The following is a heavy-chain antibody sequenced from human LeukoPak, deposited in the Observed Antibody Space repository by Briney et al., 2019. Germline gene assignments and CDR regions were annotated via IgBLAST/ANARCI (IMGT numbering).Heavy chain of an antibody. J-gene: IGHJ6*02. CDR2: IWYDGSNK. CDR1: GFTFSSYG. CDR3: ARDSYRYVYYYYGMDV. D-gene: IGHD3-16*02. V-gene: IGHV3-33*01. Sequence: YPGGSLRLSCAASGFTFSSYGMHWVRQAPGKGLEWVAVIWYDGSNKYYADSVKGRFTISRDNSKNTLYLQTNSLRAEDTAVYYCARDSYRYVYYYYGMDVWGQGTTVTVSS.